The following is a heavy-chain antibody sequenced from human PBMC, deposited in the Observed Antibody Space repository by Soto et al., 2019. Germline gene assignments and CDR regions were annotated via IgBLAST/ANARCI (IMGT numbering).Heavy chain of an antibody. CDR3: ARHRIENGGYYYGGQYDS. D-gene: IGHD3-22*01. Sequence: GESLKISCKGSGYSFTTNWIGWVRQKPGKGLEWMGIIYPGDSDARYSPSFQGQVFISADESISTAFLQWNSLKASDTAIYYCARHRIENGGYYYGGQYDSWGQGTLVTVSS. CDR1: GYSFTTNW. CDR2: IYPGDSDA. J-gene: IGHJ4*02. V-gene: IGHV5-51*01.